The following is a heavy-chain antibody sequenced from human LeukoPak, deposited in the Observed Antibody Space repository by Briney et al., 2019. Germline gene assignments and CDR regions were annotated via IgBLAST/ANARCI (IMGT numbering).Heavy chain of an antibody. CDR1: GYTFTDYY. J-gene: IGHJ4*02. CDR3: ARDEAYSSGPDY. D-gene: IGHD6-19*01. CDR2: INPDSGDT. V-gene: IGHV1-2*02. Sequence: ASVKVSCKASGYTFTDYYIHWVRQAPGQGLEWMGWINPDSGDTKFVERFQGRVTMTSDTSTSTAYMELRSLRSDDTAVYYCARDEAYSSGPDYWGQGTLVTVSS.